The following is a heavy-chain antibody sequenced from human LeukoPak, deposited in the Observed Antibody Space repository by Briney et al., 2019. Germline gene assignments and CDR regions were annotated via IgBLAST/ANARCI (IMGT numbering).Heavy chain of an antibody. J-gene: IGHJ6*02. D-gene: IGHD2-2*01. CDR1: SVSVTTSGYY. CDR3: ATHNDYASLMDV. Sequence: SETLSLTCTVFSVSVTTSGYYGAWIRQPPGRGLEWIGSISYSGITYYKPSLRGRVTISGDTAKNQFSLKLSSVTAADTAVYYCATHNDYASLMDVWGQGTTVTVSS. CDR2: ISYSGIT. V-gene: IGHV4-39*01.